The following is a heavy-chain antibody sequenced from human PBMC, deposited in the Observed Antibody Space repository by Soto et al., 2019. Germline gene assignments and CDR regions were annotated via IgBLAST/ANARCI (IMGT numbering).Heavy chain of an antibody. CDR2: ITSSGDTM. V-gene: IGHV3-48*03. CDR1: GFIFSSYA. J-gene: IGHJ4*02. D-gene: IGHD3-22*01. CDR3: ARGLHDNKDYYYIFDY. Sequence: GGSLRLSCSASGFIFSSYAMNWVRQAPGKGLEWVAYITSSGDTMYYADSVKGRFTVSRSYAKDSLFLQMNNLRAEDTAVYYCARGLHDNKDYYYIFDYWGPGTLVTVSS.